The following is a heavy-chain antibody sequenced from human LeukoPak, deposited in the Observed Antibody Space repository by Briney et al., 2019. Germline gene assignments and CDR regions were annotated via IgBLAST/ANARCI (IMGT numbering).Heavy chain of an antibody. CDR2: ISSRGAPI. V-gene: IGHV3-11*04. J-gene: IGHJ6*03. CDR3: ARLSAYYYGSFFYYYMDV. D-gene: IGHD3-10*01. Sequence: GGSLRLSCAASGFTFSDYYMSWIRQAPGKGLEWVSYISSRGAPIYYADSVKGRFTISRDNAKNSVYLHMNSLRAEDTALYYCARLSAYYYGSFFYYYMDVWGKGTTVTVSS. CDR1: GFTFSDYY.